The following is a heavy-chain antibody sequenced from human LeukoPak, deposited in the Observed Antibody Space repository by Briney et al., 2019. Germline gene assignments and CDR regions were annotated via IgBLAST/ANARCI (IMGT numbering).Heavy chain of an antibody. J-gene: IGHJ4*02. D-gene: IGHD4-17*01. V-gene: IGHV3-23*01. CDR1: GFTFSSYS. CDR2: ISGGAGTP. Sequence: GGSLRLSCAASGFTFSSYSMNWVRQAPGKGLEWVSGISGGAGTPYYADSVKGRFTISRDNSKNTLYLQMSSLRAEDTAVYYCAKRRTTVTTMDYFDYWGQGTLVTVSS. CDR3: AKRRTTVTTMDYFDY.